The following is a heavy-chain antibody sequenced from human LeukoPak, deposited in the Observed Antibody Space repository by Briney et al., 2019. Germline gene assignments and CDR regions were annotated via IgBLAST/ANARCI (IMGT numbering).Heavy chain of an antibody. Sequence: PGGSRGLSCAASGFTFIAYAMHGVRQAPGRGLEGLAVISYDGGNKYYADSVKGRFTISRDNSKNTLYLQMNSLRAEDTAVYYCARPTLYYGSGSYSFDYWGQGALVTVSS. CDR3: ARPTLYYGSGSYSFDY. J-gene: IGHJ4*02. V-gene: IGHV3-30-3*01. CDR2: ISYDGGNK. D-gene: IGHD3-10*01. CDR1: GFTFIAYA.